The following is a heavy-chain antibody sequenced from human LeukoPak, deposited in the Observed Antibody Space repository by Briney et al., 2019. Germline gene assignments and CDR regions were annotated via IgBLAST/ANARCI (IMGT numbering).Heavy chain of an antibody. CDR2: IRSKANSYAT. J-gene: IGHJ4*02. Sequence: GGSLRLSCAASGFTFSGSAMHWVRQASGKGLEWVGRIRSKANSYATAYAASVKGRFTISRDDSKNTAYLQMNSLRAEDTAVYYCAKGESVRGYGFDYWGQGTLVTVSS. V-gene: IGHV3-73*01. CDR1: GFTFSGSA. CDR3: AKGESVRGYGFDY. D-gene: IGHD3-10*01.